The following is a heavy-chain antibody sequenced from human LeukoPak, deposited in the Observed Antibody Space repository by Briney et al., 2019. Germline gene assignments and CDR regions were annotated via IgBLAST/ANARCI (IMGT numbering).Heavy chain of an antibody. D-gene: IGHD3-10*01. CDR2: INPSGGST. J-gene: IGHJ6*03. V-gene: IGHV1-46*01. CDR1: GYTFTSYY. Sequence: GASVKVSCKASGYTFTSYYMHWVRQAPGQGLEWMGIINPSGGSTSYAQKFQGRVTMTRDTSTSTVYMELSSLRSEDAAVYYCARDELWFGEGYYYMDVWGTGTTVTVSS. CDR3: ARDELWFGEGYYYMDV.